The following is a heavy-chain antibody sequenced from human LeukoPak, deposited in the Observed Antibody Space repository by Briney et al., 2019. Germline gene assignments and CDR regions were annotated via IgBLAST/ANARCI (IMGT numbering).Heavy chain of an antibody. V-gene: IGHV3-13*03. D-gene: IGHD5-18*01. CDR1: GFTFSSYD. J-gene: IGHJ3*02. CDR3: ARERYGPDAFDI. Sequence: GGSLRLSCAACGFTFSSYDMHWVRQATGKGLEWVSAIGTAGDTYYPGSVKGQFTISRENAKNSLYLQMNSLRAEDTAVYYCARERYGPDAFDIWGQGTMVTVSS. CDR2: IGTAGDT.